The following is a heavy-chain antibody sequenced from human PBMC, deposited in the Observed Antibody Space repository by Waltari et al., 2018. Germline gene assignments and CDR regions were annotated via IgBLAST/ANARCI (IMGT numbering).Heavy chain of an antibody. D-gene: IGHD3-22*01. CDR3: ARDPHYYDSALDY. CDR1: GGSISSSSYY. J-gene: IGHJ4*02. V-gene: IGHV4-39*07. CDR2: IYYSGST. Sequence: QLQLQESGPGLVKPSETLSLTCPVSGGSISSSSYYWGWIRQPPGKGLEWIGSIYYSGSTYYNPSLKSRVTISVDTSKNQFSLKLSSVTAADTAVYYCARDPHYYDSALDYWGQGTLVTVSS.